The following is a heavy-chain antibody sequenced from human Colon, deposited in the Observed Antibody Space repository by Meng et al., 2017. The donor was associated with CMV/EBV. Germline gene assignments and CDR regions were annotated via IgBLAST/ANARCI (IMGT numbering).Heavy chain of an antibody. CDR2: ISSSGSWI. J-gene: IGHJ4*02. Sequence: GESLKISCVASGFTFRSYSINWVRQAPGKGLEWVSSISSSGSWIYYAESVKGRFTISRDNSKNTLYLQMNSLRVEDTAVYYCTKEGGDHYWGQGTLVTVSS. CDR3: TKEGGDHY. CDR1: GFTFRSYS. D-gene: IGHD2-21*02. V-gene: IGHV3-21*01.